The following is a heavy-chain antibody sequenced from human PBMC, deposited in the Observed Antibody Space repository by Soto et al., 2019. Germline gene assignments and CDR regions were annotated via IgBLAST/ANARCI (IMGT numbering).Heavy chain of an antibody. Sequence: SETLSLTCSVSGGSVSSGSFHWSWIRQPPGKGLQFIGSIFYNGTANYSPSLKNRVSISIDTSQSQFFLQLISVAAADTAVYYCARIGGWYDIDFWGQGSLVTVS. CDR3: ARIGGWYDIDF. CDR2: IFYNGTA. V-gene: IGHV4-61*01. CDR1: GGSVSSGSFH. D-gene: IGHD6-19*01. J-gene: IGHJ4*02.